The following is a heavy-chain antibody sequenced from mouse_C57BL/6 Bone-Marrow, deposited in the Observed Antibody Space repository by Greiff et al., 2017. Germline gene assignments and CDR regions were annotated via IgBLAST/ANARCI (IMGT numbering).Heavy chain of an antibody. CDR3: AKETTVVATKYAMDY. D-gene: IGHD1-1*01. CDR2: IHPNSGST. V-gene: IGHV1-64*01. J-gene: IGHJ4*01. CDR1: GYTFTSYW. Sequence: QVQLQQPGAELVKPGASVKLSCKASGYTFTSYWMHWVKQRPGQGLEWIGMIHPNSGSTNYNEKFKSKATLTVDKSSSTAYMQLSSLTSEDSAVYYSAKETTVVATKYAMDYWGQGTTVTVSS.